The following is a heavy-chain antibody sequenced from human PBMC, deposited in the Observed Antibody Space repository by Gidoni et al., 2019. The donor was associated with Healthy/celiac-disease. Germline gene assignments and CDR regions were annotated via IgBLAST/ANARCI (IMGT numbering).Heavy chain of an antibody. CDR1: GGSFSGYY. J-gene: IGHJ6*02. D-gene: IGHD6-19*01. V-gene: IGHV4-34*01. CDR2: INHSGST. CDR3: ARGHSRGYSSGWSYYYYYGMDV. Sequence: QVQLQQWGAGLLKPSETLSLTCAVYGGSFSGYYWSWIRQHPGKGLEWIGEINHSGSTNYNPSLKSRVTISVDTSKNQFSLKLSSVTAADTAVYYCARGHSRGYSSGWSYYYYYGMDVWGQGTTVTVSS.